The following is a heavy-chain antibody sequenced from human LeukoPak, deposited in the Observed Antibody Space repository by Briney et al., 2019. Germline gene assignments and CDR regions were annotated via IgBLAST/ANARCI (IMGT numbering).Heavy chain of an antibody. CDR3: LCYCSGGSCYSGGY. Sequence: GGSLRLSCAAPGFTFSSYAMSWVRQAPEKGLEWLSSISTSGVCTYYADSVKGRFTISRDNSKNTQYLQMNSLRAEDTAVYYCLCYCSGGSCYSGGYWGQGTGITVSS. J-gene: IGHJ4*02. CDR1: GFTFSSYA. CDR2: ISTSGVCT. V-gene: IGHV3-23*01. D-gene: IGHD2-15*01.